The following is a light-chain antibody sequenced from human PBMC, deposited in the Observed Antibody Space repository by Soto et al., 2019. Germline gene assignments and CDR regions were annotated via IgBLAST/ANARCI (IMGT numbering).Light chain of an antibody. Sequence: EIVMTQSPATLSVSPGERATLSCRASQSVRGNLAWYQQKPGQAPRLLIYGASTRATGLPARFSGSGSGTGFTLTISSLQSEDFALYYCQQYDHWPFTFGPGTKVDIK. CDR3: QQYDHWPFT. J-gene: IGKJ3*01. CDR2: GAS. CDR1: QSVRGN. V-gene: IGKV3-15*01.